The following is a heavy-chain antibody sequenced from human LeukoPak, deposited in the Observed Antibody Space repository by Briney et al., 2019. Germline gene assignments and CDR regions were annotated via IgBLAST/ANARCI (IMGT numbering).Heavy chain of an antibody. J-gene: IGHJ6*02. V-gene: IGHV1-69*13. CDR3: AREYSSSSRGGYYYYYYGMDV. D-gene: IGHD6-6*01. CDR1: GGTFSSYA. Sequence: ASVKVSCKASGGTFSSYATSWVRQAPGQGLEWMGGIIPIFGTANYAQKFQGRVTITADESTSTAYMELSSLRSEDTAVYYCAREYSSSSRGGYYYYYYGMDVWGQGTTVTVSS. CDR2: IIPIFGTA.